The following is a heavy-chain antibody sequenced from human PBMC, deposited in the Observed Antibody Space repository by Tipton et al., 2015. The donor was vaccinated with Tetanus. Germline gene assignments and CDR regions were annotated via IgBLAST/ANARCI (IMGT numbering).Heavy chain of an antibody. CDR2: INHSGST. CDR1: GDSISSYY. Sequence: TLSLTCTVAGDSISSYYWSWIRQPPGKGLEWIGEINHSGSTTYSPSFRSRVTISVDTPKNQFSLKLTSLTVADTAVYYCARGGSYSYGPRGFDLWGRGTLVTVSS. V-gene: IGHV4-34*01. J-gene: IGHJ2*01. D-gene: IGHD5-18*01. CDR3: ARGGSYSYGPRGFDL.